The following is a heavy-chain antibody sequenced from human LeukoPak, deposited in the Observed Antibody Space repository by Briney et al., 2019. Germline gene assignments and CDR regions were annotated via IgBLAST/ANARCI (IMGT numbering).Heavy chain of an antibody. CDR2: IYYSGST. J-gene: IGHJ4*02. Sequence: SETLSLTCTVSGGSISSSSYYWGWIRQPPGKGLEWIGSIYYSGSTYYNPSLKSRVTISVDTSKNQFSLKLSSVTAAGTAVYYCASQEYSSGWATELYYFDYWGQGTLVTVSS. V-gene: IGHV4-39*01. D-gene: IGHD6-19*01. CDR1: GGSISSSSYY. CDR3: ASQEYSSGWATELYYFDY.